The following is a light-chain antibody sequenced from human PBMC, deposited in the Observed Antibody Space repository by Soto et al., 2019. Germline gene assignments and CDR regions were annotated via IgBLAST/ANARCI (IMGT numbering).Light chain of an antibody. CDR1: SSDVGKYDR. V-gene: IGLV2-18*02. Sequence: QSALTQPPSVSGSPGQSVTISCTGTSSDVGKYDRVSWYQQPPGTAPKLIIYEVINRPSGVPARFSGSKSGNTASLTISGLQAEDEADYYCSSYMSTSRYVFGAGTKLTV. CDR3: SSYMSTSRYV. CDR2: EVI. J-gene: IGLJ1*01.